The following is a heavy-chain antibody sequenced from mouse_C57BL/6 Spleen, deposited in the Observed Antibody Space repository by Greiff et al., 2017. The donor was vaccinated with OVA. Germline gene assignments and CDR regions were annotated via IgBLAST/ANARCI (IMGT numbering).Heavy chain of an antibody. J-gene: IGHJ3*01. Sequence: QVTLKVSGPELVKPGASVKLSCKASGYTFTSYDINWVKQRPGQGLEWIGWIYPRDGSTKYNEKFKGKATLTVDTSSSTAYMELHSLTSEDSAVYFCATMVTGAYWGQGTLVTVSA. CDR1: GYTFTSYD. D-gene: IGHD2-2*01. V-gene: IGHV1-85*01. CDR3: ATMVTGAY. CDR2: IYPRDGST.